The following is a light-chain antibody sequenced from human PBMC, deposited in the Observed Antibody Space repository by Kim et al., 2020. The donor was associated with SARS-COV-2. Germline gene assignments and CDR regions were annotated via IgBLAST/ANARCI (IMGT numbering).Light chain of an antibody. CDR2: KNN. CDR1: SSNIGSNY. J-gene: IGLJ2*01. V-gene: IGLV1-47*01. CDR3: AAWDDSLSGRV. Sequence: VLTQPPSASGTPGQRVTISCSGSSSNIGSNYVYWYQQLPGTAPKLLISKNNQRPSGVPDRFSGSKSGTSASLAISGFRSEDEADYYCAAWDDSLSGRVFGGGTQLAVL.